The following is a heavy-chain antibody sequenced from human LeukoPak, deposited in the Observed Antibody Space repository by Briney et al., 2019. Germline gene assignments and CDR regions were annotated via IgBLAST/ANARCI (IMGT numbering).Heavy chain of an antibody. Sequence: SETLSLTCAVYGESFSGYYWSWIRQSPGKGLEWIGEINHSGSTNYNPSLKNRVTISVDTSKNQFSLKVSSVTAADTPVYYCARGVDQKTTVDYWGQGDLVTVSS. J-gene: IGHJ4*02. CDR2: INHSGST. V-gene: IGHV4-34*01. CDR1: GESFSGYY. D-gene: IGHD4-11*01. CDR3: ARGVDQKTTVDY.